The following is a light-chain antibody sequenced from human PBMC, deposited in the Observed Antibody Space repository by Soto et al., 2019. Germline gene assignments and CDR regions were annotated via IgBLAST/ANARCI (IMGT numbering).Light chain of an antibody. CDR3: QQRKHWPPLT. J-gene: IGKJ4*01. V-gene: IGKV3-11*01. Sequence: EVVLTQSPATLSLSPGERAILSCRASDSAEKYLAWYQQKPGQTPRLLIYDASNRATGIPARFSGSGSETDFTLTISSLEPEDFAVYYCQQRKHWPPLTFGGGTKVEIK. CDR1: DSAEKY. CDR2: DAS.